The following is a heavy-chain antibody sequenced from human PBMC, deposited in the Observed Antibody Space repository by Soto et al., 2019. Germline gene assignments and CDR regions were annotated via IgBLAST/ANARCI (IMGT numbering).Heavy chain of an antibody. D-gene: IGHD3-22*01. V-gene: IGHV5-10-1*01. CDR3: ARHGGSMYYYDSSGPTPFDY. Sequence: GESLKISCKGSGYSFTSYWISWVRQMPGKGLEWMGRIDPSDSYTNYSPSFQGHVTISADKSISTAYLQWSSLKASDTAMYYCARHGGSMYYYDSSGPTPFDYWGQGTMVTVSS. J-gene: IGHJ4*02. CDR1: GYSFTSYW. CDR2: IDPSDSYT.